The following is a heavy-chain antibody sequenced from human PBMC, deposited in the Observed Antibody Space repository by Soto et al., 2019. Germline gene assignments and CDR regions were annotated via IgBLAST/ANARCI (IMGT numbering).Heavy chain of an antibody. D-gene: IGHD3-10*01. J-gene: IGHJ6*02. Sequence: KPSETLSLTCTVSGGSISSYYWSWIRQPPGKGLEWIGYIYYSGSTNYNPSLKSRVTISVDTSKNQFSLKLSSVTAADTAVYYCARVGGISYYYGSGNDGMDVWGQGTTVTVSS. V-gene: IGHV4-59*01. CDR3: ARVGGISYYYGSGNDGMDV. CDR1: GGSISSYY. CDR2: IYYSGST.